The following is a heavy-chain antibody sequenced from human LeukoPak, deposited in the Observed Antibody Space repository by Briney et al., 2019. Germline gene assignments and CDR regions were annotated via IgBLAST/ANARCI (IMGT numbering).Heavy chain of an antibody. V-gene: IGHV1-18*01. J-gene: IGHJ4*02. CDR1: GYTFTSYA. CDR2: ISAYNGNR. D-gene: IGHD5-18*01. Sequence: ASVKVSCKASGYTFTSYAISWVRQAAGQGLEWMGWISAYNGNRNYAQKLQGRVTMTTDTSTSTAYMELRSLRSDDTPVYYCARDSSAMVPNYFDYWGQGTLVTVSS. CDR3: ARDSSAMVPNYFDY.